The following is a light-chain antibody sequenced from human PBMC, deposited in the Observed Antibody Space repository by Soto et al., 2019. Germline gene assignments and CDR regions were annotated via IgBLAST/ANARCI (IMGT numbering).Light chain of an antibody. CDR3: QQYNKWPAEIT. Sequence: ETVMTQSPAPLSVSPGERATLSCRASQSVRTKLAWYQQKPGQAPRLLIYGASSRATGIPARFSGSGSGTEFTLTISSLQSEDSGVYYCQQYNKWPAEITFGQGTRLEIK. CDR1: QSVRTK. CDR2: GAS. J-gene: IGKJ5*01. V-gene: IGKV3D-15*01.